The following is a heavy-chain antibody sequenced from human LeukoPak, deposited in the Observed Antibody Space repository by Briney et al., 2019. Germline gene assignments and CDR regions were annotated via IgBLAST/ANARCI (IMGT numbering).Heavy chain of an antibody. CDR1: GVSFSSYY. CDR3: ARGSPIVATNGYFNY. V-gene: IGHV4-34*01. D-gene: IGHD5-12*01. Sequence: SETLSLTCAVYGVSFSSYYWSWIRQPPGKGLEWVGEIIHSGITTYNPSLTSRVTISVDTSKSQFSLKLSSVTAADTAVYYCARGSPIVATNGYFNYWGQGTLLTVSS. J-gene: IGHJ4*02. CDR2: IIHSGIT.